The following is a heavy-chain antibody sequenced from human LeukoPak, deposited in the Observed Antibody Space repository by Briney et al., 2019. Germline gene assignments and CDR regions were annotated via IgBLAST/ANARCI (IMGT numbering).Heavy chain of an antibody. CDR2: ISGSGGST. CDR3: AKGNWGERLGWYFDL. D-gene: IGHD1-26*01. J-gene: IGHJ2*01. V-gene: IGHV3-23*01. CDR1: GFTFSNYD. Sequence: GESLRLSCAASGFTFSNYDMSWVRQAPASGLDWVSGISGSGGSTYYADSVKGRFTVSRDNSKTTLYLQMNSLRAEDTAVYYCAKGNWGERLGWYFDLWGRGTLVTVSS.